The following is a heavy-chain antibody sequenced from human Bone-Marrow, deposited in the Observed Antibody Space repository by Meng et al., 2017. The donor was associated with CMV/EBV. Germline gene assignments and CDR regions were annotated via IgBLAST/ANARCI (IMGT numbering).Heavy chain of an antibody. V-gene: IGHV3-74*01. CDR3: ARDLGVVVTSILDY. CDR1: GFPFSHW. CDR2: INTDGSST. D-gene: IGHD2-21*02. J-gene: IGHJ4*02. Sequence: AASGFPFSHWMHWVRHVPGKGPVWVSRINTDGSSTSYADSVKGRFTISRDNAKDTLYLQMHSLRAEDTAVYYCARDLGVVVTSILDYWGQGTLVTVSS.